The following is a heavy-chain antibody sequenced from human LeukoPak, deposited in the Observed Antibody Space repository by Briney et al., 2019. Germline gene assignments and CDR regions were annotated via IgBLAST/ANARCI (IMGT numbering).Heavy chain of an antibody. CDR1: GGSISSKY. Sequence: SETLSLTCTVSGGSISSKYWSWMRQPPGKGLEWIGYIYYSGSTNYNPSLKSRVTISADTSKNQFSLKLNSVTAADTAVYYCARVGCYSHSSGECYFDLWGRGTLVTVSS. V-gene: IGHV4-59*01. D-gene: IGHD3-22*01. CDR2: IYYSGST. J-gene: IGHJ2*01. CDR3: ARVGCYSHSSGECYFDL.